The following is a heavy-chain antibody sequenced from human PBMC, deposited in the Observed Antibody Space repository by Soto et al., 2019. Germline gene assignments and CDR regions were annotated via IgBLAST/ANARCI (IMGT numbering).Heavy chain of an antibody. D-gene: IGHD2-2*01. CDR2: IYYSGST. V-gene: IGHV4-30-4*01. CDR3: ARARGWDIVVVPAATYFDY. Sequence: SETLSLTGTDSSGSISSGDYYWSWIRQPPGKGLEWIGYIYYSGSTYYNPSLKSRVTISVDTSKNQFSLKLSSVTTADTAVYYCARARGWDIVVVPAATYFDYWGQGTLVTVSS. J-gene: IGHJ4*02. CDR1: SGSISSGDYY.